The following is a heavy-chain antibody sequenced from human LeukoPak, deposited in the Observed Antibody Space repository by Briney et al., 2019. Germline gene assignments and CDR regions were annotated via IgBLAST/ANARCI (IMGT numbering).Heavy chain of an antibody. CDR3: ARPPQAASLFDY. CDR2: IWYDGSNK. J-gene: IGHJ4*02. Sequence: GRSLRLSCAASGFTFSSYGMHWVRQAPGKGLEWVAVIWYDGSNKYYADSVKGRFTISRDNSKNTLYLQMNSLRAEETAVYYCARPPQAASLFDYWGQGPWSPSPQ. V-gene: IGHV3-33*01. CDR1: GFTFSSYG.